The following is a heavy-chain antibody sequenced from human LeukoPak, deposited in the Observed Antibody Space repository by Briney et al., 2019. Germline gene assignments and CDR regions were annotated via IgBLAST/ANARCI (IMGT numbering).Heavy chain of an antibody. D-gene: IGHD6-13*01. Sequence: ASVKVSCKASGYTFTSYYMHWVRQAPGQGLEWMGIINPSGGSTSYAQKFQGRVTMTRNTSTSTVYMELSSLRSEDTAVYYCARVSSQDFQQLVPFRRRRSYYFDYWGQGTLVTVSS. J-gene: IGHJ4*02. CDR1: GYTFTSYY. CDR3: ARVSSQDFQQLVPFRRRRSYYFDY. CDR2: INPSGGST. V-gene: IGHV1-46*01.